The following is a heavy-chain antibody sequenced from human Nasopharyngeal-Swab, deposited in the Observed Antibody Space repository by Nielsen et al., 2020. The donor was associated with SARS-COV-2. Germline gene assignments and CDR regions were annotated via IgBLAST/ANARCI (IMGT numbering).Heavy chain of an antibody. CDR1: GYTFTNYD. D-gene: IGHD3-10*01. J-gene: IGHJ4*02. CDR3: ARGRGGWFGELFDY. Sequence: ASVKVSCKASGYTFTNYDIDWVRQATGQGLEWMGWMNPNSGNTGYAQKFQGRVTMTRNTSISTAYMELSSLRSEDTAVYYCARGRGGWFGELFDYWGQGTLVTVSS. V-gene: IGHV1-8*01. CDR2: MNPNSGNT.